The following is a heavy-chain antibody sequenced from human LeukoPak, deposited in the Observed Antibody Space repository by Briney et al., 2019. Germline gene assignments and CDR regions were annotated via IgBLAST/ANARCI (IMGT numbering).Heavy chain of an antibody. V-gene: IGHV4-34*01. D-gene: IGHD3-22*01. Sequence: SETLSLTCAVYGGSFSGYYWSWIRQPPGKGLEWIGEINHSGSTYYNPSLKSRVTMSVDTSKNQFSLNLSSVTAADTAVYYCARIYDSSGYYQVPFDYWGQGTLVTVSS. CDR1: GGSFSGYY. CDR2: INHSGST. CDR3: ARIYDSSGYYQVPFDY. J-gene: IGHJ4*02.